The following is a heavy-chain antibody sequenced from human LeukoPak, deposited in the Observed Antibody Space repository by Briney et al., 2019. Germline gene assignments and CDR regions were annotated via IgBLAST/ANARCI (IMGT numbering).Heavy chain of an antibody. J-gene: IGHJ5*01. V-gene: IGHV3-33*01. Sequence: GRSLRLSCSASGFTFRTFSMNWVRQAPGKGLEWVAVIWYDGSNPGYADSVKGRFTISRDNSRNTLYLQMNNVRADDTAVYFCARQSSSAWCFDSWGQGTLVTVSP. CDR2: IWYDGSNP. D-gene: IGHD6-19*01. CDR1: GFTFRTFS. CDR3: ARQSSSAWCFDS.